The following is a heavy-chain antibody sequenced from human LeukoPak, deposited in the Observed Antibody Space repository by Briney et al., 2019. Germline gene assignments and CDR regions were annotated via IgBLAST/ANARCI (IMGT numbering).Heavy chain of an antibody. V-gene: IGHV3-7*01. J-gene: IGHJ4*02. Sequence: GSLRLSCTASGLPFSHQWMTWVRQAPGKGLEWVANISPDGSERVLVDSVGGRFTISRDNAKNSVYLQMNSLGPEDTAVYYCARDPAYGALDYWGQGTLVIVS. D-gene: IGHD4-17*01. CDR1: GLPFSHQW. CDR2: ISPDGSER. CDR3: ARDPAYGALDY.